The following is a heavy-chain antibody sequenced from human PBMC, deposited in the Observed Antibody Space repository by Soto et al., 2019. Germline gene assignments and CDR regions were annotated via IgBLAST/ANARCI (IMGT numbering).Heavy chain of an antibody. V-gene: IGHV1-18*04. CDR3: ARDLYCSGGNCFFDY. D-gene: IGHD2-15*01. Sequence: QVQLVQSGAEVKKPGASVQVSCKASGYTFTSYGISWVRQAPGQGLEWMGWISAYNGNTNFAQKLQGRVTMTADTSTSTAYMELRSLRSDDTAVYYCARDLYCSGGNCFFDYWGQGTLVTVSS. J-gene: IGHJ4*02. CDR1: GYTFTSYG. CDR2: ISAYNGNT.